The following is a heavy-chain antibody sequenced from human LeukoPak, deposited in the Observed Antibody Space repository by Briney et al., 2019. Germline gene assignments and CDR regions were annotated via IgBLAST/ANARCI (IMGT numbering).Heavy chain of an antibody. V-gene: IGHV4-59*01. D-gene: IGHD3-9*01. CDR3: ARARDNYYYYGMDV. CDR2: IYYSGST. Sequence: PSETLSLTCTVSGGSISSYYWSWIRQPLGKGLEWIGYIYYSGSTNYNPSLKSRVTISVDTSKNQFSLKLSSVTAADTAVYYCARARDNYYYYGMDVWGQGTTVTVSS. CDR1: GGSISSYY. J-gene: IGHJ6*02.